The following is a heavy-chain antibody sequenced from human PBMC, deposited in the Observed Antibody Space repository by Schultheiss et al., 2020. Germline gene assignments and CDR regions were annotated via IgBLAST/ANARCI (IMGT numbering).Heavy chain of an antibody. V-gene: IGHV3-30-3*01. D-gene: IGHD2-21*01. J-gene: IGHJ3*02. CDR1: GFTFSSYA. CDR2: ISYDGSNK. CDR3: ARRQTIQRGKGAFDI. Sequence: GGSLRLSCAASGFTFSSYAMHWVRQAPGKGLEWVAVISYDGSNKYYADSVKGRFTISRDNSKNTLYLQMNSLRAEDTAVYYCARRQTIQRGKGAFDIWGQGTMVTVSS.